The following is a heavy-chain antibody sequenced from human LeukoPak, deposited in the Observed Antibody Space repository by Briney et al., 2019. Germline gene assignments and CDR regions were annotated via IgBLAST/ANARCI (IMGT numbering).Heavy chain of an antibody. Sequence: GGSLRLSCAASGFTFSSYAMSWVRQAPGKGLEWVSAISGSGGSTYYADSVKGRFTISRDNSKNTLYLQMNSLRAEDTAVYYCAKDPYIVSSTSQNWFDLWGQGTLVTVSS. J-gene: IGHJ5*02. V-gene: IGHV3-23*01. D-gene: IGHD2-2*01. CDR2: ISGSGGST. CDR1: GFTFSSYA. CDR3: AKDPYIVSSTSQNWFDL.